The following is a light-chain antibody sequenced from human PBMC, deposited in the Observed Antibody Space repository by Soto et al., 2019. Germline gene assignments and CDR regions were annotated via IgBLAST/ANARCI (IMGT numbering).Light chain of an antibody. CDR3: TSFAGSDKLI. CDR1: ASDIGAYNF. CDR2: EVY. Sequence: QSVLTQPPSASGSPGQSATISCTGAASDIGAYNFVSWYQQYPGKAPKLMIYEVYKRPSGVPDRFSGSKSGNTAFLTVSGLQPEDEADYYCTSFAGSDKLIFGGGTKLTVL. J-gene: IGLJ2*01. V-gene: IGLV2-8*01.